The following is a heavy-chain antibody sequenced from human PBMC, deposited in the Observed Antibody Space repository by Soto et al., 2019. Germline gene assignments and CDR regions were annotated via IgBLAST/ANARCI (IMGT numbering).Heavy chain of an antibody. CDR2: INHSGST. CDR3: ARVERGTATTVVDAFDI. J-gene: IGHJ3*02. Sequence: SETLSLTWAVYCGSFSGYYWRWIRQPPGKGLEWIGEINHSGSTNYNPSLKSRVTISVDTSKNQSSLKMSSVTAADTALYYCARVERGTATTVVDAFDIWGPGTMVT. CDR1: CGSFSGYY. V-gene: IGHV4-34*01. D-gene: IGHD1-1*01.